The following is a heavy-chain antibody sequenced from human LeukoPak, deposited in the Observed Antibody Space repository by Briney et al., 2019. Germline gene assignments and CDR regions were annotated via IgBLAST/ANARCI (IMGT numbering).Heavy chain of an antibody. V-gene: IGHV4-59*08. CDR2: IYYSGST. CDR3: ARVVWRFDP. D-gene: IGHD2-15*01. J-gene: IGHJ5*02. Sequence: PSETLSLTCTVSGGSISSYYWSWIRQPPGKGLEWIGYIYYSGSTNYKSSLKSRVTISVDTSKNQFSLKLSSVTAADTAVYYCARVVWRFDPWGQGTLVTVSS. CDR1: GGSISSYY.